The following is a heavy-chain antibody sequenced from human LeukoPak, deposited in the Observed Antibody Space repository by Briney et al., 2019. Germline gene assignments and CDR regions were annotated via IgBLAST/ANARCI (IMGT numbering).Heavy chain of an antibody. V-gene: IGHV3-74*01. D-gene: IGHD6-13*01. J-gene: IGHJ4*02. CDR3: ATSHSGSWLSY. Sequence: GGSLRLSCAASGFTFSSYWMHWVRQAPGKGLVWVSRINSDGSSTSYADSVKGRFTISRDNAKNTLYLQMNSLRAEDTAVYYCATSHSGSWLSYWGQGTLVTVSS. CDR1: GFTFSSYW. CDR2: INSDGSST.